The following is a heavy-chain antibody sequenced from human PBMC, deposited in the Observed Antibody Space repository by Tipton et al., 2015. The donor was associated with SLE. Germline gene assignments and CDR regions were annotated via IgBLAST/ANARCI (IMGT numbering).Heavy chain of an antibody. D-gene: IGHD1-26*01. CDR2: ISSSSSYI. CDR3: ARDVVGATEGLDY. CDR1: GFTVSSDY. Sequence: LSLTCAASGFTVSSDYMNWVRQAPGKGLEWVSSISSSSSYIYYADSVKGRFTISRDNAKNSLYLQMNSLRAEDTAVYYCARDVVGATEGLDYWGQGTLVTVSS. V-gene: IGHV3-21*01. J-gene: IGHJ4*02.